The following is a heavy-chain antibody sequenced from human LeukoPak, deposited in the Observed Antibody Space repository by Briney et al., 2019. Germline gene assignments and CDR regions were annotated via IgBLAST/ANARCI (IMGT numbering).Heavy chain of an antibody. D-gene: IGHD5-12*01. V-gene: IGHV4-59*08. CDR1: GGSISSYY. CDR2: IYYSGST. J-gene: IGHJ4*02. Sequence: SETLSLTCTVSGGSISSYYWSWIRQPPGKGLEWIGYIYYSGSTNYNPSLKSRVTISVDMSKNQFSLKLSSVTAADTAVYYCARHAESGSDRFDYWGQGTLVTVSS. CDR3: ARHAESGSDRFDY.